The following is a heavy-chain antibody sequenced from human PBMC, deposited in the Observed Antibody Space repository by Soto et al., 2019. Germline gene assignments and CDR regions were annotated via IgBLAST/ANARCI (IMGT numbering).Heavy chain of an antibody. CDR2: MNPQTGHT. CDR1: GYTFTNYD. Sequence: QVQLVQSGAEVKKPGASLKVSCRSSGYTFTNYDVNWVRQAPGQGLEWMGWMNPQTGHTGYAQKFQDRVTMTRDTSISTSYMELTSLTSEDTAVYYCARIALAGTWWFDPWGQGTLVTVSS. V-gene: IGHV1-8*01. J-gene: IGHJ5*02. D-gene: IGHD6-19*01. CDR3: ARIALAGTWWFDP.